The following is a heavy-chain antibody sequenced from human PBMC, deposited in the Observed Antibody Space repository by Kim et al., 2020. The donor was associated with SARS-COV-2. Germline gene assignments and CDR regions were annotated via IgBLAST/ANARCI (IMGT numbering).Heavy chain of an antibody. CDR3: ARRLSNTSGWGSHYCDL. CDR1: GWSFSGYY. Sequence: SETLSLTCAVSGWSFSGYYWSWIRQPQGKGLEWIGEINHSGRTNYNPSLKSRVTISVDTSKNQFSLKLTSVTAADAALYFCARRLSNTSGWGSHYCDLWDQGILVTVSS. V-gene: IGHV4-34*01. CDR2: INHSGRT. D-gene: IGHD3-10*01. J-gene: IGHJ1*01.